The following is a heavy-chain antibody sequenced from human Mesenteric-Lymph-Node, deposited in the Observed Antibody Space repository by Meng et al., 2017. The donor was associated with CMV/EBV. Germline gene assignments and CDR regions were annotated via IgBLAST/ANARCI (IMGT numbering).Heavy chain of an antibody. V-gene: IGHV4-34*01. CDR2: IKYSGST. CDR3: AYCSNITCSNSRLDY. Sequence: SETLSLTCNVSGDSISSYYWHWIRQPPGKGLEWIGEIKYSGSTNYKPSFKSRVTISVDTSKNQIPLKLSTMTAADTALYYCAYCSNITCSNSRLDYWGEGMMVTVSS. J-gene: IGHJ4*02. CDR1: GDSISSYY. D-gene: IGHD2-2*01.